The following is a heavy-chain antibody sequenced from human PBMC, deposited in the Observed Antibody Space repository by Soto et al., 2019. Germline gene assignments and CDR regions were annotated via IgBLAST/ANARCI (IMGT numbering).Heavy chain of an antibody. CDR1: GFTFSSYA. J-gene: IGHJ5*02. CDR2: ISGSGGST. CDR3: AKEVVVVAATGTVKYNWFDP. V-gene: IGHV3-23*01. Sequence: GGSLRLSCAASGFTFSSYAMSWVRQAPGKGLEWVSAISGSGGSTYYADSVKGRFTISRDNSKNTLYLQMNSLRAEDTAVYYCAKEVVVVAATGTVKYNWFDPWGQGTLVTVSS. D-gene: IGHD2-15*01.